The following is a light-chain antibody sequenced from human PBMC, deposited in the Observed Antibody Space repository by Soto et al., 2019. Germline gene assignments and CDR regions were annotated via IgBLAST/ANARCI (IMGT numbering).Light chain of an antibody. V-gene: IGKV3-15*01. Sequence: EIVMTQSPATLSVSQGERATLSCRASESVYSNLAWYQQKPGQAPTLLIFAASTRATGIPARFSGSGSGTEFTLTISSLQSEDFAVYYCQQYVKWPLTFGGGIKVEIK. CDR3: QQYVKWPLT. J-gene: IGKJ4*01. CDR2: AAS. CDR1: ESVYSN.